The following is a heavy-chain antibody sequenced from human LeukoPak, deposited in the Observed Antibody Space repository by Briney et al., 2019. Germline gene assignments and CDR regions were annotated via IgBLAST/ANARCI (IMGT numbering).Heavy chain of an antibody. CDR1: GFTFSSYW. Sequence: GGSLRLPCAASGFTFSSYWMSWVRQAPGKGLEWVSIIYSGGDTHYADSVKGRFTISRDNSKNTLYLHMNSLRAEDTAVYYCARGGTTVTTFDYWGQGTLVTVSS. CDR2: IYSGGDT. D-gene: IGHD4-11*01. V-gene: IGHV3-53*01. CDR3: ARGGTTVTTFDY. J-gene: IGHJ4*02.